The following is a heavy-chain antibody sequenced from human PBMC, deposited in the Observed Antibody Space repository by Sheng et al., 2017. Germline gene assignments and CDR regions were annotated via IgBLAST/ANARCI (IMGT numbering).Heavy chain of an antibody. CDR3: ARERDILTGYFFDY. J-gene: IGHJ4*02. D-gene: IGHD3-9*01. V-gene: IGHV3-48*03. CDR1: GFTFSNYE. Sequence: EVQLVESGGGLVQPGGSLTLSCAASGFTFSNYEMNWVRQAPGKGLEWISYITSSGSKMYYADSVKGRFTISRDNAKNSLFLQMSGLRDEDTAVYYCARERDILTGYFFDYWGQGTLVTVSS. CDR2: ITSSGSKM.